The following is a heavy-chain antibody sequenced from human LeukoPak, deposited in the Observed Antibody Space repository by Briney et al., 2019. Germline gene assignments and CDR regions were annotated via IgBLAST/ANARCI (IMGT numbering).Heavy chain of an antibody. CDR2: ISGSGGST. Sequence: GGSLRLSCATSGFTFSSYSMNWVRQAPGKGLEWVSGISGSGGSTYYADSVKGRITTSRDNSQNTLYLQMNSLRAEDTAIYYCAKSNFPHATGTFYYFDYWGQGTLVIVSS. CDR1: GFTFSSYS. V-gene: IGHV3-23*01. J-gene: IGHJ4*02. D-gene: IGHD1-14*01. CDR3: AKSNFPHATGTFYYFDY.